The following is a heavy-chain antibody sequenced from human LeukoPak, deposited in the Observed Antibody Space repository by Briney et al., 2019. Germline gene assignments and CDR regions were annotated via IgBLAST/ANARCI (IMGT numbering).Heavy chain of an antibody. CDR3: VNGDQSSWYRTLLY. D-gene: IGHD6-13*01. Sequence: GGSLRLSCAASGFSFSRYAMHWVRQAPGKGLEWVAVISSDGRDKHHADSVKGRFTISRDNSKNTLYLQMSSLRAEDTAMYYCVNGDQSSWYRTLLYWGQGTLVTVSS. CDR1: GFSFSRYA. V-gene: IGHV3-30*18. J-gene: IGHJ4*02. CDR2: ISSDGRDK.